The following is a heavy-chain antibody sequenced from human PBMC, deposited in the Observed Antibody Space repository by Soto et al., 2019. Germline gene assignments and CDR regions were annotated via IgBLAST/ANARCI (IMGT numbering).Heavy chain of an antibody. CDR1: GGSFSGYY. CDR2: INHSGST. J-gene: IGHJ4*02. D-gene: IGHD6-6*01. Sequence: PSETLSLTCAVYGGSFSGYYWSWIRQPPGKGLEWIGEINHSGSTNYNPSLKSRVTISVDTSKNQFSLKLSSVTAADTAVYYCARFEIAARPYYFDYWGQGTLVTVSS. CDR3: ARFEIAARPYYFDY. V-gene: IGHV4-34*01.